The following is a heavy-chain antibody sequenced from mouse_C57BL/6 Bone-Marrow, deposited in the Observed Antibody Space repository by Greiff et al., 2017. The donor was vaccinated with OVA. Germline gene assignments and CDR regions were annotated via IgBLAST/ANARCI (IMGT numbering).Heavy chain of an antibody. J-gene: IGHJ1*03. CDR1: TRYG. CDR3: ARYGYYGSSYWYFDV. D-gene: IGHD1-1*01. Sequence: QVQLQQSGAELARPGASVKLSFTRYGISWVKQRTGQGLEWIGEIYPRSGNTYYNEKFKGKATLTADKSSSTAYMELRSLTSEDSAVYFCARYGYYGSSYWYFDVWGTGTTVTVSS. CDR2: IYPRSGNT. V-gene: IGHV1-81*01.